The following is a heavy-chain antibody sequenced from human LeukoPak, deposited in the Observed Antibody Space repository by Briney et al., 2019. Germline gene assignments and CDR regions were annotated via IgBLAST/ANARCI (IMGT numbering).Heavy chain of an antibody. CDR1: GGTFSSYA. J-gene: IGHJ3*02. CDR2: IIPIFGTA. D-gene: IGHD3-22*01. Sequence: LVKVSCKASGGTFSSYAISWVRQAPGQGLEWMGGIIPIFGTANYAQKFQGRVTIIADESTSTAYMELSSLRSEDTAVYYCARDRVQYYYDSSGYLAHDAFDIWGQGTMVTVSS. V-gene: IGHV1-69*13. CDR3: ARDRVQYYYDSSGYLAHDAFDI.